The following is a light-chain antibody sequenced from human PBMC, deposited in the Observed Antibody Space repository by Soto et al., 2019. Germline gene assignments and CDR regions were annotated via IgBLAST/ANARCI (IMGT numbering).Light chain of an antibody. V-gene: IGKV3-20*01. Sequence: EIVLTQSPGTLSLSPGERATLSCRASQSVSSNYLAWYQQKPGQAPRLLIYDASSRATGIPDRFSGSGSGTDFTLTISRLEPEDFAVYYCQQYANSPPWTFGQGTKVQIK. CDR1: QSVSSNY. CDR3: QQYANSPPWT. J-gene: IGKJ1*01. CDR2: DAS.